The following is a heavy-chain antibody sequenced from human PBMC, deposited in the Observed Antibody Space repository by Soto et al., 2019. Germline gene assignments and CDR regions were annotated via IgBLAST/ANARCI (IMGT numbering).Heavy chain of an antibody. CDR1: GFTFTSYG. J-gene: IGHJ4*02. V-gene: IGHV3-33*01. CDR3: ARDRRFLEWLDQ. CDR2: IWYDGSKK. D-gene: IGHD3-3*01. Sequence: QVQVVESGGGVVQPGRSLRLSCEASGFTFTSYGMHWVRQAPGKGLEWVAVIWYDGSKKYYADSVKGRFSISSDNSKNTVFLQMNSLRAEDTAVYYCARDRRFLEWLDQWGQGTLVTVSS.